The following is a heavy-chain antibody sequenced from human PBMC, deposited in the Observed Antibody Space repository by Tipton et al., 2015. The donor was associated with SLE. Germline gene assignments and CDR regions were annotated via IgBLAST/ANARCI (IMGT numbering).Heavy chain of an antibody. CDR2: INQAGSQK. V-gene: IGHV3-7*01. Sequence: SLRLSCAASGFTFNNYWMTWVRQAPGGGLEWVANINQAGSQKYYADSVKGRFTIFRDSGENTLSLQMNSLRVDDTGVYYCARDGRATSTIYDYWGQGTPVTVSS. CDR1: GFTFNNYW. J-gene: IGHJ4*02. D-gene: IGHD2-15*01. CDR3: ARDGRATSTIYDY.